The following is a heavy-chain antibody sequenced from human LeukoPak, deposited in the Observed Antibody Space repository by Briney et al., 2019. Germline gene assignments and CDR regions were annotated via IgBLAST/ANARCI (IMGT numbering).Heavy chain of an antibody. CDR3: ARRRSRYYFDY. CDR2: IYYSGST. CDR1: GGSISSSSYY. V-gene: IGHV4-39*01. Sequence: SETLSLTCTVSGGSISSSSYYWGWIRQPPGKGLEWIGSIYYSGSTYYNPSLKSRVTISVDTSKNQFSPKLSSVTAADTAVYYCARRRSRYYFDYWGQGTLVTVSS. D-gene: IGHD6-6*01. J-gene: IGHJ4*02.